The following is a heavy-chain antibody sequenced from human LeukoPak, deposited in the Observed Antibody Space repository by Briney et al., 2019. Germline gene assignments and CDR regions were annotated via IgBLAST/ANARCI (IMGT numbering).Heavy chain of an antibody. D-gene: IGHD6-13*01. J-gene: IGHJ4*02. CDR2: IGWNSGGI. Sequence: GGSLRLSCAASGFTFDDYAMHWVRQAPGNGLHWVSGIGWNSGGIVYADSVKGRFTISRDNAKNSLYLQMNSLGAEDTAFYYCVKVTAAGFVDHWGQGTLVTVSS. CDR3: VKVTAAGFVDH. V-gene: IGHV3-9*01. CDR1: GFTFDDYA.